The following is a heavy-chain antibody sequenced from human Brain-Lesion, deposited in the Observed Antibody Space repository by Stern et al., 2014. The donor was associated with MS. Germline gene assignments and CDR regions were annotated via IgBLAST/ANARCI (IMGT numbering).Heavy chain of an antibody. Sequence: VQPVESGPGLMKPSQTLALTCAISGDSVSSNRAAWNWIRQSPSRGLEWLGRTYYRSKWYYQYAESVKSRITINADTSTNQFSLQLNSVTPEDTAVYLCAKGYNWFDSWGQGTVVTVS. CDR1: GDSVSSNRAA. V-gene: IGHV6-1*01. CDR3: AKGYNWFDS. J-gene: IGHJ5*01. CDR2: TYYRSKWYY.